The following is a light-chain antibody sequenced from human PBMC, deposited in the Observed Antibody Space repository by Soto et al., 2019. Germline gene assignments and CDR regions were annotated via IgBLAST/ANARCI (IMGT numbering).Light chain of an antibody. CDR3: QQSYSTPPIT. CDR1: QSISSY. Sequence: DIQMTQSPASLSASVGDRVTITCRASQSISSYLNWYQQKPGKAPKLLXYAASTLQSGVPSRFSGSGSGTDFTLTISSLQPEDFATYYCQQSYSTPPITLGQGTRLEIK. V-gene: IGKV1-39*01. CDR2: AAS. J-gene: IGKJ5*01.